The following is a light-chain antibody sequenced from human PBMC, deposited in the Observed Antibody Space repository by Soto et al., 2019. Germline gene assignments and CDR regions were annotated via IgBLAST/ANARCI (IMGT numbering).Light chain of an antibody. CDR3: QQYDNLPLP. J-gene: IGKJ4*01. Sequence: DIQMTQSPSSLSASVGDRVTITCQASQDISNYLNWYQQKPGKAPKLLIYDASNLETGVPSSFSGRGSGTDFAFAISSLQPEDIATYYCQQYDNLPLPFGGGTNVDIK. CDR2: DAS. V-gene: IGKV1-33*01. CDR1: QDISNY.